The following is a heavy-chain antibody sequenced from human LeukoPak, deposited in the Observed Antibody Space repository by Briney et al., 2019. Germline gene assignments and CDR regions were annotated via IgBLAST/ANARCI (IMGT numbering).Heavy chain of an antibody. CDR1: GFTFSDYY. D-gene: IGHD6-13*01. Sequence: PGGSLRLSCAASGFTFSDYYMSWIRQAPGKGLEWVSYISSSGSTIYYADSVKGRFTISRDNAKNSLYLQMNSLRAEDTAVYCCARDRDIAAAGTVGAFDIWGQGTMVTVSS. J-gene: IGHJ3*02. CDR3: ARDRDIAAAGTVGAFDI. V-gene: IGHV3-11*01. CDR2: ISSSGSTI.